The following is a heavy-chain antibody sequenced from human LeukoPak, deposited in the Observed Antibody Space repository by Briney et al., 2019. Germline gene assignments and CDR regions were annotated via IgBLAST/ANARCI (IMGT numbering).Heavy chain of an antibody. V-gene: IGHV3-23*01. J-gene: IGHJ4*02. CDR1: GFTFSSYA. D-gene: IGHD6-19*01. Sequence: TGGSLRLSCAASGFTFSSYAMSWVRQAPGKGLEWVSAISSSGGSTYYADSVKGRFTISRDNSKNTLYLQMNSLRAEDTAVYYCAKYGIGAVAGFDYWGQGTLVTVSS. CDR2: ISSSGGST. CDR3: AKYGIGAVAGFDY.